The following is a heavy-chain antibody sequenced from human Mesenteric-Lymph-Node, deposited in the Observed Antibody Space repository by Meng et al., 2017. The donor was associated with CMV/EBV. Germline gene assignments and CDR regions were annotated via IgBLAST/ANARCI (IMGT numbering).Heavy chain of an antibody. D-gene: IGHD6-13*01. J-gene: IGHJ5*02. V-gene: IGHV1-69*02. CDR1: GGTFSSYT. CDR3: AGGIAAAGSRWFDP. CDR2: IIPILGIA. Sequence: QVQLVHSEAVVKKPGSSVKLSWKASGGTFSSYTISWVRQAPGQGLEWMGRIIPILGIANYAQKFQGRVTITADKSTSTAYMELSSLRSEDTAVYYCAGGIAAAGSRWFDPWGQGTLVTVSS.